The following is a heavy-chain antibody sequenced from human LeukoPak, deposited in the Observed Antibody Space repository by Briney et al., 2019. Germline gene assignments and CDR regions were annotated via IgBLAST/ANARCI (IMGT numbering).Heavy chain of an antibody. V-gene: IGHV4-39*07. Sequence: PSETLSLTCAVSGGSISSNSYYWGWIRQPPGKGLEWIGSIYYSGSTYYNPSLKSRVTISVDTSKNQFSLKLSSVTAADTAVYYCARRVYSSSSNNWFDPWGQGTLVTVSS. CDR2: IYYSGST. CDR3: ARRVYSSSSNNWFDP. J-gene: IGHJ5*02. CDR1: GGSISSNSYY. D-gene: IGHD6-6*01.